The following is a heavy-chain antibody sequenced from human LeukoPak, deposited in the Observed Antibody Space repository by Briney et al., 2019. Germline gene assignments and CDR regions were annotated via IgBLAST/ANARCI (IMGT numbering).Heavy chain of an antibody. J-gene: IGHJ4*02. D-gene: IGHD4-23*01. CDR3: ARASLLTTVVTPGVY. Sequence: GRSLRLSCAASGFTFSSYAMHWVRQAPGKGLEWVAVISYDGSNKYYADSVKGRFTISRDNSKNTLYLQMNSLRAEDTAVYYCARASLLTTVVTPGVYWGQGTLVTVSS. CDR1: GFTFSSYA. V-gene: IGHV3-30-3*01. CDR2: ISYDGSNK.